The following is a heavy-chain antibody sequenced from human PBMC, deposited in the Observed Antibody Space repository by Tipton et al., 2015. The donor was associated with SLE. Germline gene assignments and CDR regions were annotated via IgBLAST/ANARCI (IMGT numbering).Heavy chain of an antibody. CDR2: ISAYNGNT. CDR3: ARDKSSGSYYFHH. J-gene: IGHJ1*01. D-gene: IGHD1-26*01. V-gene: IGHV1-18*01. CDR1: GYTFSSYD. Sequence: VQLVQSGAEVKKPGASVKVSCRASGYTFSSYDINWVRQAPGQGLEWMGWISAYNGNTNYAQKLQGRVTMTTDTSTSTAYVELRSLRSDDTAVYYCARDKSSGSYYFHHWGQGTLVTVSS.